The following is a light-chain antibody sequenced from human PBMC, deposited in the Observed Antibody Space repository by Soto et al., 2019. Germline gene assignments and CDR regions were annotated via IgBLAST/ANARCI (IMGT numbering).Light chain of an antibody. J-gene: IGKJ4*01. CDR2: AAS. V-gene: IGKV1-9*01. Sequence: DIQMTQSPSTLSASVGDRVTITFRASQVIATHVAWYQQKPGQAPNLLIYAASTLQSGVPSRFSGGGSGTDFTLTISSLQPEDFATYYCQQLSSYPLTFGGGTKVDIK. CDR1: QVIATH. CDR3: QQLSSYPLT.